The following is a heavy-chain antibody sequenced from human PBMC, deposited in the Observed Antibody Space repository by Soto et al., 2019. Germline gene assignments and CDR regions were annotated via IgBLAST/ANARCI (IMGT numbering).Heavy chain of an antibody. Sequence: SQTLSLTCAISGDSVSSSSVTWNWIRQSPSRGLEWLGRTYYRSKWYNDYAESVKSRITINPDTSKNQFSLHLNSVTPEDAAVEDCVSLIGNSWLDCWGKGTLVIVAS. V-gene: IGHV6-1*01. CDR2: TYYRSKWYN. D-gene: IGHD1-26*01. J-gene: IGHJ5*01. CDR1: GDSVSSSSVT. CDR3: VSLIGNSWLDC.